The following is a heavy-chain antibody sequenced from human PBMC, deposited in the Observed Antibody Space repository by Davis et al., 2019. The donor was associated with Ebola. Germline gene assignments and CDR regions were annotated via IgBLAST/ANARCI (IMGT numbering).Heavy chain of an antibody. J-gene: IGHJ6*02. V-gene: IGHV5-51*01. D-gene: IGHD2-2*01. Sequence: GESLKISCQASGYRFTTYWIAWVRQMPGKGLEWMGITYPDDSDTRYSPSFQGQVTISADKSISAAYLQWSSLKASDTAMYYCARHCISTSCSPLYYYGMDVWGQGTTVTVSS. CDR3: ARHCISTSCSPLYYYGMDV. CDR2: TYPDDSDT. CDR1: GYRFTTYW.